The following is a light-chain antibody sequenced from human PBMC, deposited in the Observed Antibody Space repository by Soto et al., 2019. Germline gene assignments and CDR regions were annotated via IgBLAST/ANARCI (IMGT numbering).Light chain of an antibody. V-gene: IGLV1-51*01. Sequence: QSVLTQPPSVSAAPGQKVTISCSGSSSNIGNNYVSWYQQLPGTAPKLLIYDNNKRPSGIPDRFSGSKSGTSATLGITGLQAGDEADYYCGTWDSRLSAVVFGGGTTLTVL. CDR2: DNN. CDR1: SSNIGNNY. CDR3: GTWDSRLSAVV. J-gene: IGLJ2*01.